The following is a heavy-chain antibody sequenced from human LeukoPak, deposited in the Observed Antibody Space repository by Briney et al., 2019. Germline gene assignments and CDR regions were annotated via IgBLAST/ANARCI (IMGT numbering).Heavy chain of an antibody. V-gene: IGHV1-46*01. CDR1: GYTFTSYY. CDR2: INPYGGNT. D-gene: IGHD6-13*01. CDR3: ARGDGSSWAKEFDF. Sequence: ASVKVSCKASGYTFTSYYMHWVRQAPGQGLEWVGRINPYGGNTSYAQKFQGRVTMTRDTSTKTLYMELSSLTSEEMAVYYCARGDGSSWAKEFDFWGQGTLVTVSS. J-gene: IGHJ4*02.